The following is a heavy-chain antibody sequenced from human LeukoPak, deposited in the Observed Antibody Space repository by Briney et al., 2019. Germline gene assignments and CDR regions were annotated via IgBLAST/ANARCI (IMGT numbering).Heavy chain of an antibody. CDR2: IHYSGST. J-gene: IGHJ6*04. Sequence: SETLSLTCSVSGGSISSSTYFWGWIRQPPGKGLEWIASIHYSGSTYSNPSLKSRVTISVDTSKNQLSLNLSSVTAADTAVYYCARDGTTVSPAVWGKGTTVTVSS. CDR3: ARDGTTVSPAV. D-gene: IGHD4-17*01. CDR1: GGSISSSTYF. V-gene: IGHV4-39*07.